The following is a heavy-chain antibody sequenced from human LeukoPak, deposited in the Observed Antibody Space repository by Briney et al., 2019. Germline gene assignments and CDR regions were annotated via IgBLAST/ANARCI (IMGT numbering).Heavy chain of an antibody. V-gene: IGHV3-43*02. J-gene: IGHJ4*02. CDR1: GFTFDDYA. Sequence: GGSLRLSCAASGFTFDDYAMHWVRQAPGKGLEWVSLISGDGGRTYYADSVKGRFTISRDNNKNSLYLQMNSLRSEDTALCYCAYTLPRGVEYWGQGTLVTVSS. D-gene: IGHD3-10*01. CDR3: AYTLPRGVEY. CDR2: ISGDGGRT.